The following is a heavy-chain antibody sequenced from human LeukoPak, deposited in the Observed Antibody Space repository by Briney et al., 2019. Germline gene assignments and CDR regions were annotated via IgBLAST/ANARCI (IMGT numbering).Heavy chain of an antibody. CDR3: AISGVVLSAFDI. CDR1: GFTFNDYA. J-gene: IGHJ3*02. Sequence: PGGSLRLSCATSGFTFNDYAMNWVRQAPGKGLEWVAGISGSGADTYYADSVKGRFTISRDNSKNTLYLQMNNLRAEDTAVYYCAISGVVLSAFDIWGQGTMVTVSS. CDR2: ISGSGADT. D-gene: IGHD7-27*01. V-gene: IGHV3-23*01.